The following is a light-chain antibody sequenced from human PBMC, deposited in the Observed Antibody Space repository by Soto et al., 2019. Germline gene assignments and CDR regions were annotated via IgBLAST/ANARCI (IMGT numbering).Light chain of an antibody. CDR2: GTS. CDR3: QQYNKWPST. J-gene: IGKJ1*01. CDR1: QSVSSD. V-gene: IGKV3-15*01. Sequence: EMVMTQSPASLSVSPGERATLFCRASQSVSSDLAWYQQRPGQAPRLLIYGTSNRAAGVPARYSGSRSGTDFTLTISSLQSEDFAVYYCQQYNKWPSTFGQGTKVDIK.